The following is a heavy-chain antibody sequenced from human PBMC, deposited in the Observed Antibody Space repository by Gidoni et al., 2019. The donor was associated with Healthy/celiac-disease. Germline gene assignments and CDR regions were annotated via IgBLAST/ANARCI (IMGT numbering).Heavy chain of an antibody. CDR1: GFTFRGSA. Sequence: QVQLVESGGGVVQPGRSLRLSGAASGFTFRGSAWPWVRQAPGKGLEWVAVISYDGSNKYYAASVKGRFTISRDNSKNTLYLQMNSLRAEDTAVYYCARVPPSGSYSRPVSVGMDVWGQGTTVTVSS. V-gene: IGHV3-30-3*01. CDR2: ISYDGSNK. D-gene: IGHD1-26*01. CDR3: ARVPPSGSYSRPVSVGMDV. J-gene: IGHJ6*02.